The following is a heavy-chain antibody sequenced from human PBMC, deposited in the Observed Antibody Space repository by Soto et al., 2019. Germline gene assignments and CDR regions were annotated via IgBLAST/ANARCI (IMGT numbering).Heavy chain of an antibody. CDR3: ARSSPYRGWFDP. D-gene: IGHD2-2*01. V-gene: IGHV4-31*03. CDR2: IYYSGNT. Sequence: SETLSLTCTVSGGSINSGGYYWSWIRQHPGKGLEWIGYIYYSGNTYYNPSLKSRVTISVDTSKNQFSLKLSSVTAADTAVYYCARSSPYRGWFDPWGQGTLVTVSS. J-gene: IGHJ5*02. CDR1: GGSINSGGYY.